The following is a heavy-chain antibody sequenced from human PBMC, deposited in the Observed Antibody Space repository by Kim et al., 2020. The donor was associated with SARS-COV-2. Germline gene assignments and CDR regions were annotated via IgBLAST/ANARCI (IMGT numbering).Heavy chain of an antibody. CDR2: IYSGGST. D-gene: IGHD3-22*01. CDR3: AREDPLVHNYYDSSGDDGFDI. Sequence: GGSLRLSCAASGFTVSSNYMSWVRQAPGKGLEWVSVIYSGGSTYYADSVKGRFTISRDNSKNTLYLQMNSLRAEDTAVYYCAREDPLVHNYYDSSGDDGFDIWGQGTMVTVSS. CDR1: GFTVSSNY. V-gene: IGHV3-66*01. J-gene: IGHJ3*02.